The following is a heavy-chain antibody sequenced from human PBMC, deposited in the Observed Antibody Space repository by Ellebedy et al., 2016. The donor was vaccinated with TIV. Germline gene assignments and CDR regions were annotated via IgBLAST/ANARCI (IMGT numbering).Heavy chain of an antibody. D-gene: IGHD6-19*01. Sequence: AASVKVSCKASGYTFTSYGISWVRQAPGQGLEWMGWISAYNGNTNYAQKFQGRVTMTEDTSTDTAYMELSSLRSEDTAVYYCATTGSSGWFAFDIWGQGTMVTVSS. CDR3: ATTGSSGWFAFDI. CDR2: ISAYNGNT. CDR1: GYTFTSYG. V-gene: IGHV1-18*01. J-gene: IGHJ3*02.